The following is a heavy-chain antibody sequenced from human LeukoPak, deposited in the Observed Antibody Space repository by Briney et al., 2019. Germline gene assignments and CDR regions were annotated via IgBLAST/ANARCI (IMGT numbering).Heavy chain of an antibody. J-gene: IGHJ3*02. V-gene: IGHV4-34*01. D-gene: IGHD3-16*02. CDR1: GGSFSGYY. CDR2: INHSGST. Sequence: SETLSLTCAVYGGSFSGYYWSWIRQPPGKGLEWIGEINHSGSTNCHPSLKSRVTISVDTSKNQFSLKLSSVTAADTAVYYCARGHFYDYIWGSYRPDAFDIWAQGTMVTVSS. CDR3: ARGHFYDYIWGSYRPDAFDI.